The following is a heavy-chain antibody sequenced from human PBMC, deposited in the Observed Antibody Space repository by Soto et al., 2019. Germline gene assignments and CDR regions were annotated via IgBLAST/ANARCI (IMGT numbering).Heavy chain of an antibody. CDR3: ARDFAGRGPFDP. CDR1: NVSITTSY. CDR2: VYYTGTT. V-gene: IGHV4-59*01. D-gene: IGHD1-26*01. J-gene: IGHJ5*01. Sequence: QVLLQESGPGVVKPSETLSLTCTVSNVSITTSYWNWIRQSPGKGLEWIGFVYYTGTTKYNPSLRSRVTISVDTSKNEFSLKLTSVTTADTGSYFCARDFAGRGPFDPWGPGTLVTVSS.